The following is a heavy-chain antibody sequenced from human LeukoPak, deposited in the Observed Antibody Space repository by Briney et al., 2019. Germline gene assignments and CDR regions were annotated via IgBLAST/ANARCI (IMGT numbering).Heavy chain of an antibody. CDR1: GFSFSRAW. D-gene: IGHD3-10*01. J-gene: IGHJ4*02. Sequence: SGGSLRLSCAASGFSFSRAWMSWVRQAPGKGLEWVGRIKSKSDGGTTDYAAPVKGRFTISRDDSKNTLFLQVNSLKIEDTAVYYCTTVTLRPVGLWGQGTLVTVSS. CDR2: IKSKSDGGTT. V-gene: IGHV3-15*05. CDR3: TTVTLRPVGL.